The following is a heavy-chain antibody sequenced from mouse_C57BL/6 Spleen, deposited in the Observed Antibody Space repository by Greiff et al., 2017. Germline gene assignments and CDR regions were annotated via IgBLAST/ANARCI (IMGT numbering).Heavy chain of an antibody. D-gene: IGHD2-2*01. CDR3: ASTTTGYGWVDY. J-gene: IGHJ2*01. Sequence: VQLKESGPVLVKPGASVKISCKASGYAFSSYWMNWVKQRPGKGLEWIGPIYPGDRDTTYNEKFKGKATLTADKSSSTAYMQLSSLTSEDSAVDLCASTTTGYGWVDYWGQGTTLTVSS. CDR1: GYAFSSYW. CDR2: IYPGDRDT. V-gene: IGHV1-82*01.